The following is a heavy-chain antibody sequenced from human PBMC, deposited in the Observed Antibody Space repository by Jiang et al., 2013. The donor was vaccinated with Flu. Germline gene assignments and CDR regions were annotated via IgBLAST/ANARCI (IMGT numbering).Heavy chain of an antibody. CDR1: GGSIRSERHHY. D-gene: IGHD6-19*01. CDR3: ATFYSGWYVDS. V-gene: IGHV4-39*01. Sequence: PGLVKPSETLSLTCTVSGGSIRSERHHYWGWIRQPPGKGLEWIGIIYNSGTTHYNPSLKSRVTISLDTSNNQFSLQLTSVIAADTALYYCATFYSGWYVDSWGQGTLVTVSS. CDR2: IYNSGTT. J-gene: IGHJ4*02.